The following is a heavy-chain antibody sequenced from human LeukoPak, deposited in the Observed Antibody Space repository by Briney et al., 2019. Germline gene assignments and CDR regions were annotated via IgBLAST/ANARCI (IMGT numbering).Heavy chain of an antibody. CDR2: ISAYNGNT. CDR3: ARLIYCSSTSCHPTNFDY. J-gene: IGHJ4*02. CDR1: GYTFTSYG. Sequence: ASVEVSCKASGYTFTSYGISWVRQAPGQGLEWMGWISAYNGNTNYAQKFQGRVTMTRNTSISTAYMELSSLRSEDTAVYYCARLIYCSSTSCHPTNFDYWGQGTLVTVSS. V-gene: IGHV1-18*01. D-gene: IGHD2-2*01.